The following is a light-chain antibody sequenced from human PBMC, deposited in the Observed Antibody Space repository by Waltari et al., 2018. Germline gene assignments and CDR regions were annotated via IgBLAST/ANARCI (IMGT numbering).Light chain of an antibody. CDR1: SLRTSY. CDR2: GKN. V-gene: IGLV3-19*01. Sequence: SSELTQDPAVSVALGHTVRITCQGDSLRTSYASWYHQKPGQAPVLVIYGKNNRPSGIPDRFSGSSSGNTASLTITGAQAEDEADYYRNSRDSSGNHYVFGTGTKVTVL. J-gene: IGLJ1*01. CDR3: NSRDSSGNHYV.